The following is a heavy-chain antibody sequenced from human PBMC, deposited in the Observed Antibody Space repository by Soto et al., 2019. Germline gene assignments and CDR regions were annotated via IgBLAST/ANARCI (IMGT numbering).Heavy chain of an antibody. CDR1: GFTFSSYS. CDR2: ISSSSSSI. CDR3: ARDDYGDGDFDY. Sequence: EVRLVESGGGLVQPGGSLRLSCAASGFTFSSYSMTWVRQAPGKGLEWVSYISSSSSSIYYADSVKGRFTISRDNAKNSLSLQMNSLRGEDTGVYYCARDDYGDGDFDYWGQGALVTVSS. V-gene: IGHV3-48*01. D-gene: IGHD4-17*01. J-gene: IGHJ4*02.